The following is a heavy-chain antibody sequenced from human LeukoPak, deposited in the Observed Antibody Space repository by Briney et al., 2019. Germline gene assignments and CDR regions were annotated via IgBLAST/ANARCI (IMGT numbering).Heavy chain of an antibody. V-gene: IGHV4-39*07. CDR2: IYYSGST. CDR1: GGSISSSSYY. CDR3: ARDYSGSYSYFDY. D-gene: IGHD1-26*01. J-gene: IGHJ4*02. Sequence: SETLSLTCTVSGGSISSSSYYWGWIRQPPGKGLEWIGSIYYSGSTYYNPSLKSRVTMSVDTSKNQFSLKLSSVTAADTAVYYCARDYSGSYSYFDYWGQGTLVTVSS.